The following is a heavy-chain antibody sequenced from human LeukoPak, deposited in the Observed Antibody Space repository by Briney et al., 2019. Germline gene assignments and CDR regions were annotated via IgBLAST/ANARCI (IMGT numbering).Heavy chain of an antibody. D-gene: IGHD1-26*01. Sequence: GGSLRLSCAASGFTFSSYSMNWVRQAPGRGLEWVSSISGSSSYISYADSVKGRFTISRDNAKNSLYPQMNSLRAEDTAMYYCARDGLTGSHSDYWGQGTLVTVSS. CDR1: GFTFSSYS. CDR3: ARDGLTGSHSDY. CDR2: ISGSSSYI. V-gene: IGHV3-21*01. J-gene: IGHJ4*02.